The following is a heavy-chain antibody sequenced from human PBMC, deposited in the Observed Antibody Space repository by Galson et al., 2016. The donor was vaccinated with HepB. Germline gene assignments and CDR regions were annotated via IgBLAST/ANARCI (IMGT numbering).Heavy chain of an antibody. CDR1: GGSFGEYS. J-gene: IGHJ4*02. CDR3: SSGDKFGWFSTY. D-gene: IGHD3-9*01. Sequence: SETLSLTCAFYGGSFGEYSWNWIRQFPGKGLEWIGEINHSGNINYNPSLKSRVTISPDISKNHFSLRLNSVTAADTAVYYCSSGDKFGWFSTYWGPGTLVTVSS. CDR2: INHSGNI. V-gene: IGHV4-34*01.